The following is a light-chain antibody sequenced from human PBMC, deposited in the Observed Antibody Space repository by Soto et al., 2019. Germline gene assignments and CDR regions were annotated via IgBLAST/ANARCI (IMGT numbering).Light chain of an antibody. CDR1: RSVSSD. J-gene: IGKJ1*01. V-gene: IGKV3-11*01. CDR3: QQRSSWPAT. Sequence: EIVLTQSPATLSLTPGERATLSCRASRSVSSDLAWYQQRPGQAPRLLIYDASNRAPGIPARFSGSGSGTEFTLTISSLESEDFAVYYCQQRSSWPATFGQGTKVEIK. CDR2: DAS.